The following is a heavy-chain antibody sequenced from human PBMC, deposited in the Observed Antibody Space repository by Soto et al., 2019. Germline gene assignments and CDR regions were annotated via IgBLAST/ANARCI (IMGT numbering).Heavy chain of an antibody. D-gene: IGHD3-3*01. CDR2: INAGNGNT. CDR3: ARDHDFWSGYYVY. V-gene: IGHV1-3*01. CDR1: GYTFTSYA. Sequence: ASVKGSCKASGYTFTSYAMHWVRQAPGQRLEWMGWINAGNGNTKYSQKFQGRVTITRDTSASTAYMELSSLRSEDTAAYYCARDHDFWSGYYVYWGKGTLVSVSS. J-gene: IGHJ4*02.